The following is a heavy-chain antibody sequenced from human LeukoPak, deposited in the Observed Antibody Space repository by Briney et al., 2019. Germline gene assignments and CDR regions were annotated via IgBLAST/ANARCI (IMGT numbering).Heavy chain of an antibody. CDR1: GFTFSSYW. J-gene: IGHJ4*02. CDR3: ARDSYDSSGYYSY. D-gene: IGHD3-22*01. V-gene: IGHV3-21*01. CDR2: ISSSSSYI. Sequence: GGSLRLSCAASGFTFSSYWMSWVRQAPGKGLEWVSSISSSSSYIYYADSVKGRFTISRDNAKNSLYLQMNSLRAEDTAVYYCARDSYDSSGYYSYWGQGTLVTVSS.